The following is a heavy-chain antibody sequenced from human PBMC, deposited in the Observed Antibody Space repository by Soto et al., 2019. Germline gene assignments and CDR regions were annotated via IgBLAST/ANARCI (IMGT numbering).Heavy chain of an antibody. J-gene: IGHJ4*02. CDR2: INPNSGGT. D-gene: IGHD2-2*02. CDR3: AREEGIVVVPAAIPNRIFDY. CDR1: GYTFTGYY. V-gene: IGHV1-2*02. Sequence: ASVKVSCKASGYTFTGYYMHWVRQAPGQGLEWMGWINPNSGGTNYAQKFRGRVTMTRDTSISTAYMELSRLRSDDTAVYYCAREEGIVVVPAAIPNRIFDYWGQGTLVTVSS.